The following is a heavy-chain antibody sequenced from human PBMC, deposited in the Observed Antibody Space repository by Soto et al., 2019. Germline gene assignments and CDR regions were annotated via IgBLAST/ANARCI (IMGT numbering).Heavy chain of an antibody. J-gene: IGHJ4*02. CDR2: LSSSSGTI. CDR3: AREPSTAVGATGLFDY. V-gene: IGHV3-48*02. D-gene: IGHD1-26*01. Sequence: EVQLVESGGALVQPGGSLRLSCAASGFTFSIYSMNWVRQAPGKGLEWVSYLSSSSGTIHYAESVKGRFTISRDNAKNLLFLQMSSLRDEDTAVYYCAREPSTAVGATGLFDYWGQGTLVTFSS. CDR1: GFTFSIYS.